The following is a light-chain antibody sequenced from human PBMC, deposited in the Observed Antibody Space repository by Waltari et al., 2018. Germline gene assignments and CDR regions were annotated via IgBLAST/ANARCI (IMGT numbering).Light chain of an antibody. Sequence: EMVMTQSPATLSVSPGERATLSCRASQSFSSNLAWYQHKPGQAPRPLISGVSTRATGVPARFSGSGSGTEFTLTISSLQSEDFAVYYCQHYSNWPTFGQGTRVEIK. V-gene: IGKV3-15*01. CDR3: QHYSNWPT. CDR2: GVS. J-gene: IGKJ1*01. CDR1: QSFSSN.